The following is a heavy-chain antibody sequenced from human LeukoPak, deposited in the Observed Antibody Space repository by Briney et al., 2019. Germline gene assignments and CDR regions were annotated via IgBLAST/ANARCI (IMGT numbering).Heavy chain of an antibody. CDR2: ISSSSSAI. Sequence: GGSLRLSCAASGFAFSSYSMNWVRQAPGKGLEWVSYISSSSSAIYYADSVKGRFTISRDNAKNSLYLQVNSLRAEDTAVYYCARVEMNFWSGYYYFDYWGQGTLVTVSS. CDR3: ARVEMNFWSGYYYFDY. CDR1: GFAFSSYS. J-gene: IGHJ4*02. V-gene: IGHV3-48*01. D-gene: IGHD3-3*01.